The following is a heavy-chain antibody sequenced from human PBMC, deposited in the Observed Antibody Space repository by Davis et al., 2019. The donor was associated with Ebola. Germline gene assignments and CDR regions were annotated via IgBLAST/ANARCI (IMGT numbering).Heavy chain of an antibody. CDR3: ARDGGTVTTNYYYYYGMDV. CDR2: IWYDGSNK. V-gene: IGHV3-30*04. CDR1: GFTFSSYT. D-gene: IGHD4-11*01. J-gene: IGHJ6*02. Sequence: GESLKISCAASGFTFSSYTMHWVRQAPGKGLEWVTFIWYDGSNKYYADSVKGRFTISRDNSKNTLYLQMNSLRAEDTAVYYCARDGGTVTTNYYYYYGMDVWGQGTTVTVSS.